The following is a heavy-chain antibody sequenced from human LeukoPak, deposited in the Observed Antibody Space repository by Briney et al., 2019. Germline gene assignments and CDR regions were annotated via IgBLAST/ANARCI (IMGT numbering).Heavy chain of an antibody. Sequence: ASVKVSCKASGGTFSSYAISWVRQAPGQGLEWMGGIIPIFGTANYARKFQGRVTITADESTSTAYMELSSLRSEDTAVYYCAREFGGGCSSTSCYKDYWGQGTLVTVSS. CDR2: IIPIFGTA. V-gene: IGHV1-69*13. CDR1: GGTFSSYA. D-gene: IGHD2-2*02. CDR3: AREFGGGCSSTSCYKDY. J-gene: IGHJ4*02.